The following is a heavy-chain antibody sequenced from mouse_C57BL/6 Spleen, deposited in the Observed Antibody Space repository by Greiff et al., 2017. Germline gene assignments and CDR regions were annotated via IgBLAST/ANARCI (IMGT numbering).Heavy chain of an antibody. V-gene: IGHV1-55*01. J-gene: IGHJ4*01. CDR1: GYTFTSYW. Sequence: QVQLQQPGAELVKPGASVKMSCKASGYTFTSYWITWVKQRPGQGLEWIGDIYPGSGSTNYNEKFKSKATLSVDTSSSTAYMQRSSLTSEDSAVYYCARAPYYAMDYWGQGTSVTVSS. CDR3: ARAPYYAMDY. CDR2: IYPGSGST.